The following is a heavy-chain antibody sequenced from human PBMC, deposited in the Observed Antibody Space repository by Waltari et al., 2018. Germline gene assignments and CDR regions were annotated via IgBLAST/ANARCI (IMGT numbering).Heavy chain of an antibody. J-gene: IGHJ4*02. CDR3: ARETRNSCFDS. Sequence: QVQLVQSGAEVTKPGASVNVSCKVSGYSFDMYYIHWLRQAPGQGLEWVAMINPADGGTSHAQRFQDRVTMTRDTSTSTVFLEVTTLRSDDTAVYYCARETRNSCFDSWGQGTLVTVSS. CDR2: INPADGGT. CDR1: GYSFDMYY. D-gene: IGHD6-6*01. V-gene: IGHV1-46*02.